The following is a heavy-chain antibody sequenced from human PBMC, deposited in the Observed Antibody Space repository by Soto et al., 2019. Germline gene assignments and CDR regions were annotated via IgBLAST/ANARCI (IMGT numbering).Heavy chain of an antibody. V-gene: IGHV3-15*01. D-gene: IGHD4-17*01. J-gene: IGHJ4*02. CDR2: IKSEIDGGTR. Sequence: EVHLVESGGGLVKPGGSLRLSCTASGFTFTNAWMNWVRQAPGKGLEWIGRIKSEIDGGTRDYAAPVKGRFSISRDDSKNTVYLQMNSLKIEDTAMYFCTTGDLGRYGDCQFDYWGQGTLVTVSS. CDR3: TTGDLGRYGDCQFDY. CDR1: GFTFTNAW.